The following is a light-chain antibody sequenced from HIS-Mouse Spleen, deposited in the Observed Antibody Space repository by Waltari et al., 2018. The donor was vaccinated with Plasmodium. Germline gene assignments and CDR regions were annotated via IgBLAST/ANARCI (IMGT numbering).Light chain of an antibody. CDR1: QSVSSN. Sequence: EIVMTQSPATLSVSPWERATLSCRASQSVSSNLAWYQQKPGQAPRLLIYGASTRATVIPARFSGSGSGTEFTLTISSLQSEDFAVYYCQQYNNWSFTFGPGTKVDIK. J-gene: IGKJ3*01. CDR3: QQYNNWSFT. CDR2: GAS. V-gene: IGKV3-15*01.